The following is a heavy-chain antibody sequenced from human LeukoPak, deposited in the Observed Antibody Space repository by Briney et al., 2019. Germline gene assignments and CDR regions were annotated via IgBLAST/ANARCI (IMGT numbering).Heavy chain of an antibody. CDR2: ISSGSSTI. V-gene: IGHV3-48*01. CDR3: AKGSGAWVAVAEWFDP. D-gene: IGHD6-19*01. J-gene: IGHJ5*02. CDR1: GFTFSSNS. Sequence: GGSLRLSCAASGFTFSSNSMNWVRQAPGKGLEWVSYISSGSSTIYYADSVKGRFTISRDNSKNTLYLQMNSLRAEDTAVYYCAKGSGAWVAVAEWFDPWGQGTLVTVSS.